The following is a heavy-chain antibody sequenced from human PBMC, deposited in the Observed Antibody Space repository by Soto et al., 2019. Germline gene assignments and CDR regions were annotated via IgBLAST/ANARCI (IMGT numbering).Heavy chain of an antibody. CDR2: INHSGST. CDR1: GGSFSGYY. J-gene: IGHJ4*02. CDR3: ARREQHTDLDY. V-gene: IGHV4-34*01. Sequence: QVQLQQWGAGLLKPSETLSLTCAVYGGSFSGYYWSWIRQPPGKGLEWIGEINHSGSTNYNPSLKSRVTISVDTSKNQFSLKLSSVTAADTAVYYCARREQHTDLDYWGQGTLVTVSS. D-gene: IGHD6-13*01.